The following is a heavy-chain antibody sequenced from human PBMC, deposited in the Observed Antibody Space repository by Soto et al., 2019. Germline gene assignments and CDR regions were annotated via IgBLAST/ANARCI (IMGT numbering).Heavy chain of an antibody. CDR3: ARDLSEYQLLYDDYYYGMDV. CDR2: IIPIFGTA. CDR1: GGTFSSYA. D-gene: IGHD2-2*02. Sequence: QVQLVQSGAEVKKPGSSVKVSCKASGGTFSSYAISWVRQAPGQGLEWMGGIIPIFGTANYAQKFQGRVTITADESTSTGYMELSSLRSEDTAVYYCARDLSEYQLLYDDYYYGMDVWGQGTTVTVSS. V-gene: IGHV1-69*01. J-gene: IGHJ6*02.